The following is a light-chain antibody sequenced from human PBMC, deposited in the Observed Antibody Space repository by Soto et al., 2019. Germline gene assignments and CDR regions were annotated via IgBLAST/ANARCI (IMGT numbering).Light chain of an antibody. V-gene: IGKV3-15*01. CDR2: GAS. CDR1: QSVNRN. Sequence: EIVMTQSPATLSVSPGERATLSCRASQSVNRNLAWYQQKPGQAPRFLIYGASTRATGIPARFSGSGSGTEFTLTISSLQSEDFAVYYCQQYNNWPPLTFGGGTKVEIK. J-gene: IGKJ4*01. CDR3: QQYNNWPPLT.